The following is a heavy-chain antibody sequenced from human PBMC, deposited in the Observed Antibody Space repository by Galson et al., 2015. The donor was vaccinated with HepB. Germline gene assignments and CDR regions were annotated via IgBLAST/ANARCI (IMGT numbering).Heavy chain of an antibody. CDR3: GREREQWVGYYYAMDV. D-gene: IGHD6-19*01. Sequence: SVKVSCKASGHTFTNYPIHWVRQAPGHRPEWMGWINAANGNTEYSQKFQDRITISRDTSATTIYMELSSLRSDDTAVYYCGREREQWVGYYYAMDVWGQGTSVTVSS. J-gene: IGHJ6*02. V-gene: IGHV1-3*01. CDR1: GHTFTNYP. CDR2: INAANGNT.